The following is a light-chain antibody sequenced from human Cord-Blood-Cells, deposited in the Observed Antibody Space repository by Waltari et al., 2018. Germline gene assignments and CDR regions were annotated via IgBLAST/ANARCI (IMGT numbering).Light chain of an antibody. J-gene: IGKJ1*01. CDR1: QSISSY. CDR3: QQSYSTLWT. CDR2: AAS. Sequence: DIQMTQSPCSLSASVADRVTITCRASQSISSYLTWYQQKPGKAPKLLIYAASSLQSGVPSRFSGSGSGTDFTLTISSLQPEDFATYYCQQSYSTLWTFGQGTKVEIK. V-gene: IGKV1-39*01.